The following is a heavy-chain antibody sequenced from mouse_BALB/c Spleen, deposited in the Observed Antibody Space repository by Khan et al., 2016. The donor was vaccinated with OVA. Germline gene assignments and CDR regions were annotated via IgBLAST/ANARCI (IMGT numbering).Heavy chain of an antibody. D-gene: IGHD1-1*01. J-gene: IGHJ2*01. CDR3: ARVYGGDFDY. Sequence: QLKESGLGLVKPSQSLSLICTVTGSSITSDYACNWIRQFPGNKLEWMAFISSIGNTNFNPSLKSRPSITRNTSKNQFFLHFNSVTAEDTATYYCARVYGGDFDYWGQGTTLTVSS. CDR2: ISSIGNT. V-gene: IGHV3-2*02. CDR1: GSSITSDYA.